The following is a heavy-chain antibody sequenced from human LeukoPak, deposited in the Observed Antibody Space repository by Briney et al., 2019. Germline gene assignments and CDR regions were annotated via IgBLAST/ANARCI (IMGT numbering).Heavy chain of an antibody. CDR1: GFSFSSYN. D-gene: IGHD3-10*01. J-gene: IGHJ4*02. CDR3: ARDGVEYGSGGFYFDY. CDR2: ISRGSTTI. Sequence: GGSLRLSWGASGFSFSSYNRNWVHQAPGKGLELVSSISRGSTTIYYADSVKGRFTISRDNAKNSLDLQMNSLRAEDTAVYYCARDGVEYGSGGFYFDYWGQGTLVTVSS. V-gene: IGHV3-48*01.